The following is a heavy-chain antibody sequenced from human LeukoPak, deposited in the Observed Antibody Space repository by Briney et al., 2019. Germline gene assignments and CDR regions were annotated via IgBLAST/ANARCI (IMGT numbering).Heavy chain of an antibody. Sequence: TSETLSVTRAVSGGFISRFCWGGLRQPAGKGLEWIGHVYTSGSTKYNPSLMSRVAMSVDTSKNQFSLKLSSVTAADTAVYYCTRVHYYDSTGARFDSVAQGILVTVSS. CDR3: TRVHYYDSTGARFDS. CDR1: GGFISRFC. D-gene: IGHD3-22*01. V-gene: IGHV4-4*07. J-gene: IGHJ4*03. CDR2: VYTSGST.